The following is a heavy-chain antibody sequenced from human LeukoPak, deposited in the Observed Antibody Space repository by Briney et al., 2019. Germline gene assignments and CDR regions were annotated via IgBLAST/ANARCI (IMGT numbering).Heavy chain of an antibody. Sequence: PGGSLRLSCVASGITVSSNYMSWVRQAPRKGLEWVSIIYSGGSTYYADSVRGRFTISRDNSKNTLYLQMNSLRGEDTAVYYCAREFFIAAAGTYWFDPWGQGTLVTVSS. CDR1: GITVSSNY. V-gene: IGHV3-53*01. D-gene: IGHD6-13*01. CDR2: IYSGGST. J-gene: IGHJ5*02. CDR3: AREFFIAAAGTYWFDP.